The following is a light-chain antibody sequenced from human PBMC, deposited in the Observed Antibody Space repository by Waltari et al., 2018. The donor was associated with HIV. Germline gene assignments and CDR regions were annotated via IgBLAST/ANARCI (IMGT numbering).Light chain of an antibody. J-gene: IGKJ1*01. CDR3: HQTYTSPWT. CDR1: QRIASY. Sequence: DIHMTQSPSSLSASIGDRVTITCRASQRIASYLNWYQQKPGKAPKLLIYAASSLQSGVPSRFSGSGSGTDFTLTISSLQSEDFATYSCHQTYTSPWTFGQGTKVES. CDR2: AAS. V-gene: IGKV1-39*01.